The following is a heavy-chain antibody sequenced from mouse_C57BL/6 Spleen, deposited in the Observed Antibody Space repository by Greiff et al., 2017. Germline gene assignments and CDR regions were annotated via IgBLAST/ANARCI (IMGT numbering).Heavy chain of an antibody. Sequence: VQLQESGAELARPGASVKLSCKASGYTFTSYGISWVKQRPGQGLEWIGEIYPRSGNTYYNEKFKGKATLTADKSSSTAYMELRSLTSEDSAVYFCARRGDYDEGWFAYWGQGTLVTVSA. CDR1: GYTFTSYG. J-gene: IGHJ3*01. CDR2: IYPRSGNT. D-gene: IGHD2-4*01. CDR3: ARRGDYDEGWFAY. V-gene: IGHV1-81*01.